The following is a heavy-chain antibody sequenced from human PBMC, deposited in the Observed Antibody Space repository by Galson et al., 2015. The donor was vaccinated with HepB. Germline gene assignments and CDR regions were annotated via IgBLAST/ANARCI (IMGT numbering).Heavy chain of an antibody. D-gene: IGHD3-16*01. V-gene: IGHV4-39*01. CDR3: ARHIRAVGGARYFDL. Sequence: SETLSLTCTVSGGSISSSSYYWGWIRQPPGKGLEWIGSIYYSGSTYYNPSLKSRVTISVDTSKNQFSLKLSSVTAADTAVYYCARHIRAVGGARYFDLWGRGTLVTVSS. CDR1: GGSISSSSYY. J-gene: IGHJ2*01. CDR2: IYYSGST.